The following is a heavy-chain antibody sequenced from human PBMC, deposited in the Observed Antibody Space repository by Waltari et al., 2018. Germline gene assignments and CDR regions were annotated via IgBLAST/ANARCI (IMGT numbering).Heavy chain of an antibody. CDR2: IGPDGSDK. CDR3: VGWNDPINS. Sequence: EAQLVQSGGGLVQPGGSLTLSCAASGFTISRFWMTWIRQAPGQGLKLVAHIGPDGSDKYYVDSVKCRFTISRDNAENSLLLQMSSLRVEDTALYYCVGWNDPINSWGQGTLVAVSS. J-gene: IGHJ4*02. V-gene: IGHV3-7*01. CDR1: GFTISRFW. D-gene: IGHD1-1*01.